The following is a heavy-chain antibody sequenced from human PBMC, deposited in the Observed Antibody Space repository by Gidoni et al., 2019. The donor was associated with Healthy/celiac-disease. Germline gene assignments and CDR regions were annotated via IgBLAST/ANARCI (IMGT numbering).Heavy chain of an antibody. Sequence: QVQLQQWGAGLLKPSETLSLTCAVYGGSFSGYYWSWIRQPPGKGREWIGEINHSGSTNYNPSLKSRVTISVDTSKNQFSLKLSSVTAADTAVYYCARGRQWLVFLGVTKNFDYWGQGTLVTVSS. V-gene: IGHV4-34*01. D-gene: IGHD6-19*01. CDR1: GGSFSGYY. CDR3: ARGRQWLVFLGVTKNFDY. J-gene: IGHJ4*02. CDR2: INHSGST.